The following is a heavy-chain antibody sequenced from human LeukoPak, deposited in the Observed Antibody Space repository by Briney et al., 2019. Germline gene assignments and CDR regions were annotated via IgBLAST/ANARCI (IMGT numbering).Heavy chain of an antibody. CDR1: GDSLSNNNVA. Sequence: SQTLSLTCAISGDSLSNNNVAWNWIRQSPSRGLEWLGRTYYRSKWNTDYAVSVKSRITINSDTSKSQFSLQLNSVTPEDTAVYYCARGCYSSFDYWDQGTLVTVSS. V-gene: IGHV6-1*01. CDR3: ARGCYSSFDY. D-gene: IGHD5-18*01. J-gene: IGHJ4*02. CDR2: TYYRSKWNT.